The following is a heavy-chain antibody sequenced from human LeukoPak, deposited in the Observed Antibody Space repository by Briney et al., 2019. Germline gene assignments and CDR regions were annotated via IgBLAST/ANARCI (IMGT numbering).Heavy chain of an antibody. Sequence: GGSLRLSCAASGFTFSSYEMNWVRQAPGKGLEWVSYISSSGSTIYYADSVKGRFTISRDNAKNSLYLQMNSLRAEDTAVYYCARDPKTRGYSGYDLDYWGQGTLVTVSS. V-gene: IGHV3-48*03. CDR2: ISSSGSTI. J-gene: IGHJ4*02. CDR3: ARDPKTRGYSGYDLDY. D-gene: IGHD5-12*01. CDR1: GFTFSSYE.